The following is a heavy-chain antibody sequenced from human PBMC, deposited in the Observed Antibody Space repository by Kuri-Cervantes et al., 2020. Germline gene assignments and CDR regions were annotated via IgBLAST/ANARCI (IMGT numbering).Heavy chain of an antibody. CDR2: IYWDDEK. J-gene: IGHJ6*02. D-gene: IGHD2/OR15-2a*01. Sequence: SGPTLVKPTQTLTLTCTFSGFSLSTSGVGVGWIRQPPGKALEWLALIYWDDEKRYSPSLKSRLTISKDTSKNQVVLTMTNMDPVDTAVYYCARRERYFGGMDVWGQGTTVTVSS. CDR3: ARRERYFGGMDV. CDR1: GFSLSTSGVG. V-gene: IGHV2-5*02.